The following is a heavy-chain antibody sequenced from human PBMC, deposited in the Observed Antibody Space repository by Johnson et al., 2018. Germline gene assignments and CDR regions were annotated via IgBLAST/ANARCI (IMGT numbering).Heavy chain of an antibody. CDR2: IYYSGGT. V-gene: IGHV4-59*01. D-gene: IGHD3-3*02. CDR3: ARGRGTGSYSQAYLDH. J-gene: IGHJ1*01. Sequence: QVQLVQSGPGLVKPSETLSLTCSISGGSISSYYWSWIRPPPGNGLEWIGYIYYSGGTDYNPSLNGRVTISLDTSKNQFSLKLSSVTAADTAVYYCARGRGTGSYSQAYLDHWGQGTLVTVSS. CDR1: GGSISSYY.